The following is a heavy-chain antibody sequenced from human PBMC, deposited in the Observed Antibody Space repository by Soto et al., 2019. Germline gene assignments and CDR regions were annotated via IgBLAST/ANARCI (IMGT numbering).Heavy chain of an antibody. D-gene: IGHD1-26*01. Sequence: GESLKISCKGSGYSFTNFWIGWVRQMPGKGLEWLGINYPGDSDTKYNPSVQGQVTISADKSFSTAYLQWSSLKASDTAMYYCARQEVGAASNFDYWGQGTLVTVSS. J-gene: IGHJ4*02. CDR3: ARQEVGAASNFDY. CDR2: NYPGDSDT. V-gene: IGHV5-51*01. CDR1: GYSFTNFW.